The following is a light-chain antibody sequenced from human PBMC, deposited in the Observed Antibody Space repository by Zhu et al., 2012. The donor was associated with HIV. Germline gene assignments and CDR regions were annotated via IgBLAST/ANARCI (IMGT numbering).Light chain of an antibody. V-gene: IGKV1-5*03. CDR3: QQYYTPSYN. J-gene: IGKJ2*01. CDR2: EAS. CDR1: QSVHKW. Sequence: DIQMTQSPSTLSASIGDRVTITCRASQSVHKWLAWYQQKPEKAPKLLIYEASSLETGVPSRFSGSGSETEFTLTISSLQPDDFATYSCQQYYTPSYNFGQGTKLQIK.